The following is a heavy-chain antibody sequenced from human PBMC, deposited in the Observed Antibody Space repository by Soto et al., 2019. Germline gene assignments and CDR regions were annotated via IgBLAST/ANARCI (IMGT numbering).Heavy chain of an antibody. D-gene: IGHD3-9*01. Sequence: GASVKVSCKASGYTFTGYYMHWVRQAPGQGLEWMGWINPNSGGTNYAQKFQGRVTMTRDTSISTAYMELSRLRSDDTAVYYCAREVLRYFDWLINWFDPWGQGTLVTVSS. CDR3: AREVLRYFDWLINWFDP. CDR1: GYTFTGYY. CDR2: INPNSGGT. V-gene: IGHV1-2*02. J-gene: IGHJ5*02.